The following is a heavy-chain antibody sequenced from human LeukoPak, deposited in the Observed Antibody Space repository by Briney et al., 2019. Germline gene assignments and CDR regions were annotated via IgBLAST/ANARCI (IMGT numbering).Heavy chain of an antibody. V-gene: IGHV3-21*01. CDR1: GFTFSSYS. CDR2: ISSSSSYI. Sequence: GGSLRLSCAASGFTFSSYSMNWVRQAPGKGLEWVSSISSSSSYIYYADSVKGRFTISRDNAKNSLYLQMNGLRAEDTAVYYCARESGDSSWPYYYYGMDVWGQGTTVTVSS. CDR3: ARESGDSSWPYYYYGMDV. J-gene: IGHJ6*02. D-gene: IGHD6-13*01.